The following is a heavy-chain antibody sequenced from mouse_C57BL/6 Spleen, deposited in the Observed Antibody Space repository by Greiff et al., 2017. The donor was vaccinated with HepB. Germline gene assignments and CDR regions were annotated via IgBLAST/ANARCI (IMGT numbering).Heavy chain of an antibody. D-gene: IGHD1-1*01. V-gene: IGHV14-3*01. CDR2: IDPANGNT. Sequence: EVQLQQSVAELVRPGASVKLSCTASGFNIKNPYMHWVKQRPEQGLEWIGRIDPANGNTKYAPKFQGKATITADTSSNTAYLQLSSLTSEDTAIYCCARSGITTDFDYWGQGTTLTVSS. CDR3: ARSGITTDFDY. CDR1: GFNIKNPY. J-gene: IGHJ2*01.